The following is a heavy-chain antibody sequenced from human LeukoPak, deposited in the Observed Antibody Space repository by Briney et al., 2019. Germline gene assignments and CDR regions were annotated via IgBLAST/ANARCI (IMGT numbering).Heavy chain of an antibody. D-gene: IGHD3-22*01. J-gene: IGHJ1*01. CDR1: GFTFSTYW. Sequence: GGSLRLSCAASGFTFSTYWMHWVRHAPGKGLVWVSRIKSDGGTNYSDSVKGRFTISRDNAKKTVSLQMNSLRPEDTGVYYCARAPSEIGGYYPEYFRHWGQGTLVTVSS. CDR3: ARAPSEIGGYYPEYFRH. V-gene: IGHV3-74*01. CDR2: IKSDGGT.